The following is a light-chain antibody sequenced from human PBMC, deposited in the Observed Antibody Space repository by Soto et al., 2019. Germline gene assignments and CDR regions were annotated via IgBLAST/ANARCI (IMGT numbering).Light chain of an antibody. J-gene: IGKJ4*01. V-gene: IGKV3-15*01. CDR3: QQCRNLPLT. CDR2: DAS. Sequence: EIVMTQSPATLSVSPGEGATLSCKASQNVYNNLAWYQQRPGQPPRLLIYDASTRATGISARFSGSGSGTEFTLTISSLQSEDFAVYFCQQCRNLPLTFGGGTKVEIK. CDR1: QNVYNN.